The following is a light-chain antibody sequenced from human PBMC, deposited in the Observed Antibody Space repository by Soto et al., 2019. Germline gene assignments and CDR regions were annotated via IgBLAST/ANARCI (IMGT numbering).Light chain of an antibody. CDR2: GAS. V-gene: IGKV3-20*01. CDR1: QSVSSSY. Sequence: IVLTQSPGTVSLSPGERATLSCRASQSVSSSYLAWYQQKPGQAPRLLIYGASTRATGIPDRFSGSGSGTDFTLTISRLEPEDFAVYYCQQYGSSQLAFGQGTKVEIK. CDR3: QQYGSSQLA. J-gene: IGKJ1*01.